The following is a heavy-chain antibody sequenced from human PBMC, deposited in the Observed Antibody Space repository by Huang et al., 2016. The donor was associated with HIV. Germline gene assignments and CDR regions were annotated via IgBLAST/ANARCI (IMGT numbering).Heavy chain of an antibody. CDR3: ARGLRFCRGGDCFPTHFQH. D-gene: IGHD2-21*02. J-gene: IGHJ1*01. V-gene: IGHV4-34*02. CDR2: IHHSVST. CDR1: GGFFSGYQ. Sequence: QVRLQQWGAGLLKPSETLSLTCAVYGGFFSGYQWTWIRQSPGKGWEWIGEIHHSVSTTYTPSIKTRVTKTGDMSKNQFSMKMTSLTVADTSVYFCARGLRFCRGGDCFPTHFQHWSQG.